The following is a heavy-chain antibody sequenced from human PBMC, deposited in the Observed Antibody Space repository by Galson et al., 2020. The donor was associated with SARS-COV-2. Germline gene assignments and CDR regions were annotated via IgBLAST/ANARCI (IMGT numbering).Heavy chain of an antibody. V-gene: IGHV4-39*01. J-gene: IGHJ4*02. CDR1: GGSISRSSYY. CDR2: IYYSGST. D-gene: IGHD6-19*01. Sequence: SETLSLTCTVSGGSISRSSYYWGWIRPPPGQGLEWIGSIYYSGSTYYNPSLKSRVTISVDTSKNQFSLKLSSVTAADTALYYCATQDGGWYYFDYWGQGTLVTVSS. CDR3: ATQDGGWYYFDY.